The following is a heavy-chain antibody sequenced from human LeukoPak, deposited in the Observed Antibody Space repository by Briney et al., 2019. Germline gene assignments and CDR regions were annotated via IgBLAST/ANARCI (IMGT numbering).Heavy chain of an antibody. J-gene: IGHJ6*03. D-gene: IGHD5-18*01. CDR2: IIPIFGTA. V-gene: IGHV1-69*13. CDR3: ARDRGYSYGSAYYMDV. Sequence: ASVTVSCKASGYTFTSYGISWVRQAPGQGLEWMGGIIPIFGTANYAQKFQGRVTITADESTSTAYMELSSLRSEDTAVYYCARDRGYSYGSAYYMDVWGKGTTVTVSS. CDR1: GYTFTSYG.